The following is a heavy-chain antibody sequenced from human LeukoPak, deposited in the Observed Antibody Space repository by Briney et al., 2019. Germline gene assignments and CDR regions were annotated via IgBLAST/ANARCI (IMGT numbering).Heavy chain of an antibody. CDR2: IYYSGST. V-gene: IGHV4-59*01. Sequence: SSETLSLTCTVSGGSISSYYWSWIRQPPGKGLEWIGYIYYSGSTNYNPSLKSRVTISVDTSKNQFSLKLSSVTAADTAVYYCARASSMVRGVMAFDYWGQGTLVTVSS. D-gene: IGHD3-10*01. J-gene: IGHJ4*02. CDR3: ARASSMVRGVMAFDY. CDR1: GGSISSYY.